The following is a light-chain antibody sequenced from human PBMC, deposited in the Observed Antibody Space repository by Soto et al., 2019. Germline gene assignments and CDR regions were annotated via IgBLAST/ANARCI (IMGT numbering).Light chain of an antibody. V-gene: IGKV3-20*01. J-gene: IGKJ3*01. CDR2: GVS. CDR3: QQYGSSPFT. Sequence: EIVLTQSPGTLALSPGERATLSCRASQSVNSNYLTWYQQKRGQAPRLLIHGVSSRATGIPDRFSGSGSGTDFTLTISRLEPEDFAVYYCQQYGSSPFTFGPGTKVGIK. CDR1: QSVNSNY.